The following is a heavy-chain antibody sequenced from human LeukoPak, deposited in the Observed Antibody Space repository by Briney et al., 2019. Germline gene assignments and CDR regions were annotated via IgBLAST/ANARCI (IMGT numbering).Heavy chain of an antibody. CDR2: IKSKTDGGTT. D-gene: IGHD3-10*01. J-gene: IGHJ4*02. Sequence: GSLRLSCAASGFTFSYAWMSWVRQAPGKGLEWVGRIKSKTDGGTTDYAAPVKGRFTISRDDSKNTLYLQMNSLKTEDTAVYYCTTVAVTMVRGVIIITRSFDYWGQGTLVTVSS. CDR1: GFTFSYAW. V-gene: IGHV3-15*01. CDR3: TTVAVTMVRGVIIITRSFDY.